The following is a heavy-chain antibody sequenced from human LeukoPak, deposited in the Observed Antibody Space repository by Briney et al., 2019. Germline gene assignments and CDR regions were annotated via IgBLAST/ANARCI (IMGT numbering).Heavy chain of an antibody. CDR1: GYTFTNYG. J-gene: IGHJ4*02. Sequence: ASVKVSCKASGYTFTNYGINWVRQAPGQGLEWMGWISAYNGNTNYAQKLQGRVTMTTDTSTSTAYMELRSLRSDDTAVYYCARVLGPPQNFDYWGQGTLVTVSS. CDR2: ISAYNGNT. D-gene: IGHD1-14*01. CDR3: ARVLGPPQNFDY. V-gene: IGHV1-18*01.